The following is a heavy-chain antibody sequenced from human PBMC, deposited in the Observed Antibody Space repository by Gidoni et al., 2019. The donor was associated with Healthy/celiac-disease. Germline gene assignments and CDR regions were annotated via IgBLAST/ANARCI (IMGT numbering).Heavy chain of an antibody. D-gene: IGHD4-17*01. J-gene: IGHJ5*02. CDR3: TTDLNDYGGWFDP. V-gene: IGHV3-15*01. Sequence: EVQLVESGGGLVKPGGSLRLSCAASGFTFSNAWMSWVRQAPGKGLEWVGRIKSKTDGGTTDYAAPVKGRFTISRDDSKNTLYLQMNSLKTEDTAVYYCTTDLNDYGGWFDPWGQGTLVTVSS. CDR1: GFTFSNAW. CDR2: IKSKTDGGTT.